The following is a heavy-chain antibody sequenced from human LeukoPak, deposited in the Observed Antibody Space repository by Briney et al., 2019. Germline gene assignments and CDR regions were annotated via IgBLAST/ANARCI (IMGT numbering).Heavy chain of an antibody. CDR1: GFTFSSYG. CDR2: ISYDGSNK. J-gene: IGHJ4*02. CDR3: AKGYCSSTSCYGFSVDY. V-gene: IGHV3-30*18. D-gene: IGHD2-2*01. Sequence: GGSLRLSCAASGFTFSSYGMHWVRQAPGKGLEWVAVISYDGSNKYYADSVKGRFTISRDNSKNTLYLQMNSLRAEDTAVYYCAKGYCSSTSCYGFSVDYWGQGTLVTVSS.